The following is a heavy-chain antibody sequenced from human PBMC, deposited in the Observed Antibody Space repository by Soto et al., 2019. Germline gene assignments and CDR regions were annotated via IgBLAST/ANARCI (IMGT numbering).Heavy chain of an antibody. D-gene: IGHD2-15*01. J-gene: IGHJ6*02. Sequence: SAKVSCAASGGTFSSCAMSWVRQAPGQGLEWMGGIIPIFGTANYAQKFQGRVTITADESTSTAYMELSSLRSEDTAVYYCARDRCSGGSCYYGMDVWGQGTTVTVSS. CDR2: IIPIFGTA. CDR1: GGTFSSCA. V-gene: IGHV1-69*13. CDR3: ARDRCSGGSCYYGMDV.